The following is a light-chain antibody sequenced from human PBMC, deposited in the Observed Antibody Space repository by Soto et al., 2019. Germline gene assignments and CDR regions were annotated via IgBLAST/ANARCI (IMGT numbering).Light chain of an antibody. V-gene: IGKV3-20*01. Sequence: EIVLTQSPGTLSLSPGERATLSCRASQGVSGSYLAWYQQKPGQAPRLLIYGASSRATGIPDRFSGSGSGTDFTLTISRLEPEDFAVYYCQQYGSSLRTFGQGTKVDIK. CDR2: GAS. CDR1: QGVSGSY. J-gene: IGKJ1*01. CDR3: QQYGSSLRT.